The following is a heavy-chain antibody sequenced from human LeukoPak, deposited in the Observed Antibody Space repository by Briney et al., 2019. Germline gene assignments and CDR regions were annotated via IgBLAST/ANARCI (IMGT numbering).Heavy chain of an antibody. CDR1: GGSFSGYY. D-gene: IGHD3-22*01. CDR2: IYYSGST. V-gene: IGHV4-34*01. Sequence: PSETLSLTCAVYGGSFSGYYWGWIRQPPGKGLEWIGSIYYSGSTYYNPSLKSRVTISVDTSKNQFSLKLSSVTAADTAVYYCARDAYYYDSSGYYRVFDYWGQGTLVTVSS. CDR3: ARDAYYYDSSGYYRVFDY. J-gene: IGHJ4*02.